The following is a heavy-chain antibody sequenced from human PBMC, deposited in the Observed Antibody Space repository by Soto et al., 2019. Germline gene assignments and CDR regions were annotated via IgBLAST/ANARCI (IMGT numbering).Heavy chain of an antibody. V-gene: IGHV2-26*01. CDR3: ERIRRVGIHLDY. D-gene: IGHD5-18*01. Sequence: QVTLKESGPVLVKPTETLTLTCTVSGFSLSNARMGVSWIRQPPGKALEWLAHIFSNDEKSYSTSLKSRLTISKDTSKSQVVLTMTNMDPVDTATYYCERIRRVGIHLDYWGQGTLVTVSS. J-gene: IGHJ4*02. CDR2: IFSNDEK. CDR1: GFSLSNARMG.